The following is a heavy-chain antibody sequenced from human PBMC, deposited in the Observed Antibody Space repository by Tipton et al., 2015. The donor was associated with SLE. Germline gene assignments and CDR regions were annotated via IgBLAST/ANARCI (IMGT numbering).Heavy chain of an antibody. Sequence: LRLSCTVSGGSISSGDYYWSWIRQPPGKGLEWIGYIYYSGSTYYNPSLKSRVTISVDTSKNQFSLKLSSVTAADTAVYYCASLVFGVVIKYWGQGTLVTVSS. V-gene: IGHV4-30-4*01. CDR3: ASLVFGVVIKY. CDR1: GGSISSGDYY. D-gene: IGHD3-3*01. CDR2: IYYSGST. J-gene: IGHJ4*02.